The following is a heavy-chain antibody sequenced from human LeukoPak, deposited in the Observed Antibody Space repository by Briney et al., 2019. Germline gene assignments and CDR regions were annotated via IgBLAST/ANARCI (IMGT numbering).Heavy chain of an antibody. J-gene: IGHJ4*02. CDR3: AGDPYYYGSGSHYLDY. CDR1: GFTVSSNY. CDR2: IYSGGST. Sequence: GGSLRLSCAASGFTVSSNYMSWVRQAPGKGLEWVSVIYSGGSTYYADSVKGRFTISRDNSKNTLYLQMNSLRAEDTAVYYCAGDPYYYGSGSHYLDYWGQGTLVTVSS. V-gene: IGHV3-53*01. D-gene: IGHD3-10*01.